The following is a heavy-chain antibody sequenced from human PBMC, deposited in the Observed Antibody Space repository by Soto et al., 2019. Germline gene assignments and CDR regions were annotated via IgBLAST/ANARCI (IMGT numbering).Heavy chain of an antibody. CDR2: IIPIFGTA. CDR3: AREKFSKWNDGGYYYYYGMDV. Sequence: SVKVSCKASGGTFSSYAISWVRQAPGQGLEWMGGIIPIFGTANYAQKFQGRVTITADESTSTAYMELSSLRSEDTAVYYCAREKFSKWNDGGYYYYYGMDVWGQGTTVTVSS. V-gene: IGHV1-69*13. CDR1: GGTFSSYA. J-gene: IGHJ6*02. D-gene: IGHD1-1*01.